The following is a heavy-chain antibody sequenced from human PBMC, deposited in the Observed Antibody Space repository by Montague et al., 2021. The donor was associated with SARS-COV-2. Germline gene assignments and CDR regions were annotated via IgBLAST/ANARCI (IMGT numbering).Heavy chain of an antibody. V-gene: IGHV2-70*01. CDR3: ARMPDQVWLDY. CDR2: IDWDDDK. J-gene: IGHJ4*02. D-gene: IGHD5-18*01. CDR1: GFSLSTSGMC. Sequence: PALVKPTQTLTLTCTFSGFSLSTSGMCVSWIRQPPGKALEWLAVIDWDDDKSYSTSLKTRLTISKDTSETQVVLTMTNMDPVDTATYYCARMPDQVWLDYWGQGIVVTVSS.